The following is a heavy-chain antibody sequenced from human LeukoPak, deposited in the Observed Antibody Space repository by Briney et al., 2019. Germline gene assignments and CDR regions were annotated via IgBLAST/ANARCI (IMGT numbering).Heavy chain of an antibody. D-gene: IGHD3-22*01. CDR2: INPNSGGT. CDR1: GYTFTGYY. Sequence: ASVKVSCKASGYTFTGYYMHWVRQAPGQGLEWMGWINPNSGGTNYAQKFQGRVTMTRDTSISTAYMELRRLRSDDTAVYYCARVRDSSGTIYFQHWGQGTLVTVSS. CDR3: ARVRDSSGTIYFQH. J-gene: IGHJ1*01. V-gene: IGHV1-2*02.